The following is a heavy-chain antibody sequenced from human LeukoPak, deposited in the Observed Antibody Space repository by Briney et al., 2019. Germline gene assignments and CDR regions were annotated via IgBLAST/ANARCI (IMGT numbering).Heavy chain of an antibody. CDR1: GGTFSSYA. D-gene: IGHD5-18*01. Sequence: ASVKVSCKASGGTFSSYAISWVRQAPGQGLEWMGGIIPIIGTANYAQKFQGRVTITADESTSTAYMELSSLRSEDTAVYYCASSRRYGDSYGSAGAFDIWGQGTMVTVSS. CDR2: IIPIIGTA. V-gene: IGHV1-69*13. J-gene: IGHJ3*02. CDR3: ASSRRYGDSYGSAGAFDI.